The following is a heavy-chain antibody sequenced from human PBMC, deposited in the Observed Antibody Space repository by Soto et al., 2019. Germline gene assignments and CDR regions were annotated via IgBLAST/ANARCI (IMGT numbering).Heavy chain of an antibody. Sequence: QVQLVESGGGVVQPGRSLRLSCAASGFTFSSFAMHWVRQAPGKGLEWLAVISSDVVNYYYAESVKGRFTISRDNSKKTLYLQKNSLRNEDTAVYYCARGGAWTPEGLGYWGQGTLVTVSS. CDR2: ISSDVVNY. CDR3: ARGGAWTPEGLGY. CDR1: GFTFSSFA. J-gene: IGHJ4*02. V-gene: IGHV3-30-3*01. D-gene: IGHD2-15*01.